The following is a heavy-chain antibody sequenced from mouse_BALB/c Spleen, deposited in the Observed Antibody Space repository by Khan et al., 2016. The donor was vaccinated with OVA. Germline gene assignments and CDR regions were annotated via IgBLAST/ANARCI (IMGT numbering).Heavy chain of an antibody. CDR3: AKTYYSYDRYFDV. D-gene: IGHD2-12*01. CDR1: GYTFTNYG. Sequence: QIQLVQSGPELKKPGETVKISCKASGYTFTNYGMNWVKQAPGKGLKWMGWINTYTGETTYADDFKGRFAFSLETSDSTAYLQINNLKNEDMATYFCAKTYYSYDRYFDVWGAGTTVTVSS. V-gene: IGHV9-1*02. J-gene: IGHJ1*01. CDR2: INTYTGET.